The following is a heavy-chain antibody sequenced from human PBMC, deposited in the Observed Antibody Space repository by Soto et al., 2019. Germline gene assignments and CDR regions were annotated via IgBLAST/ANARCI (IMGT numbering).Heavy chain of an antibody. D-gene: IGHD6-6*01. CDR2: ISHDGSNK. J-gene: IGHJ4*02. Sequence: GGSLRLSCAASGFTFSRYGMHWVRQAPGKGLEWVAGISHDGSNKFYADSVKGRFTISRDNSKNTLYVQTNSLRAEDTAVYYCAKDGPYSRSYYLHYWGQGTLVTVSS. V-gene: IGHV3-30*18. CDR3: AKDGPYSRSYYLHY. CDR1: GFTFSRYG.